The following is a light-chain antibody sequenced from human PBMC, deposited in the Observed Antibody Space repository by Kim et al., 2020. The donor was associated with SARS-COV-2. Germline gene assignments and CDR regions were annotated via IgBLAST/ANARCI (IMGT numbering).Light chain of an antibody. V-gene: IGLV3-19*01. J-gene: IGLJ2*01. Sequence: ALGQTVRITCQGDSLRSYYASWYQQKPGQAPVLVIYGKNNRPSGIPDRFSRSSSGNTASLTITGAQAEDEADYYCNSRDSSGNHLVFGGGTQLTVL. CDR2: GKN. CDR3: NSRDSSGNHLV. CDR1: SLRSYY.